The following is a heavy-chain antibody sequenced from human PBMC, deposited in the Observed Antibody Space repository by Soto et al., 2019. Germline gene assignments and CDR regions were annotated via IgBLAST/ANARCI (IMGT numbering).Heavy chain of an antibody. Sequence: EVQLVESGGGLVKPGGSLRLSCAASGFTFSSYSMNWVRQAPGKGLEWVSSISSSSSYIYYADSVKGRFTISRDNAKNSLYLQMNSPRAEDTAVYYCARDTATVTTGSFDYWGQGTLVTVSS. V-gene: IGHV3-21*01. D-gene: IGHD4-4*01. CDR3: ARDTATVTTGSFDY. CDR2: ISSSSSYI. CDR1: GFTFSSYS. J-gene: IGHJ4*02.